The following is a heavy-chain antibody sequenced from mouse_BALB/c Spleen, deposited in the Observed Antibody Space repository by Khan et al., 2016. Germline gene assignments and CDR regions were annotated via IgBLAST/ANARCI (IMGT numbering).Heavy chain of an antibody. CDR3: ARCRWDYLDY. CDR2: INPSSGYT. Sequence: VQLQQSAAELARPGASVKMSCKASGYIFTTYLMYWVKQRPGQGLEWIGHINPSSGYTEYNQKFKDKTTLTADKSSSTAYMQLSSLTSEDSAVYYCARCRWDYLDYWGQGTTLTVSS. V-gene: IGHV1-4*02. J-gene: IGHJ2*01. D-gene: IGHD1-1*02. CDR1: GYIFTTYL.